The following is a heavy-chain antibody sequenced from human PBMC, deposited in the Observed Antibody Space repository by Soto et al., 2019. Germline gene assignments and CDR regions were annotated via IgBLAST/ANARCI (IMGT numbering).Heavy chain of an antibody. CDR1: GGTISNYA. D-gene: IGHD2-15*01. Sequence: QVQLVQSGAEVKKSGSSVTVSCKAAGGTISNYAINWVRQAPGRGLEWMGRIISVLDTTKYAQRFQGRLTMTADDSTETAYLELRSLRSEDTAVYYCARDRRETDVGVVIHSHNYFAVDVWGQGTSVIVSS. CDR2: IISVLDTT. J-gene: IGHJ6*02. CDR3: ARDRRETDVGVVIHSHNYFAVDV. V-gene: IGHV1-69*11.